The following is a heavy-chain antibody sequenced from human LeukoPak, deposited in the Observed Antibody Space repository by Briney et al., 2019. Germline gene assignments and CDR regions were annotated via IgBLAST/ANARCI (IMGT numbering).Heavy chain of an antibody. Sequence: ASVKVSCKASGGTFSSYAISWVRQAPGQGLEWMGIINPSGGGTTYAQKFQGRITVTRDTSTSTVYMDLNSLRSEDTAVYYCAADEGGGGKSVGWGQGTLVTVSS. V-gene: IGHV1-46*01. D-gene: IGHD4-23*01. CDR3: AADEGGGGKSVG. CDR2: INPSGGGT. J-gene: IGHJ4*02. CDR1: GGTFSSYA.